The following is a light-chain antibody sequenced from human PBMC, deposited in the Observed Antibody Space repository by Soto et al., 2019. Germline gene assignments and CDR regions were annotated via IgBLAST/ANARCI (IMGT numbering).Light chain of an antibody. CDR2: GAS. J-gene: IGKJ2*01. CDR1: QSVSSN. V-gene: IGKV3-15*01. Sequence: EIVMTQSPATLSGSPGERATLSCRASQSVSSNLAWYQQKPGQAHRLLIYGASTRATGIPARFSGSGSGTEFTLTISSLQSEDFAVYYCQQYNNWPPGNTFGQGTKLEIK. CDR3: QQYNNWPPGNT.